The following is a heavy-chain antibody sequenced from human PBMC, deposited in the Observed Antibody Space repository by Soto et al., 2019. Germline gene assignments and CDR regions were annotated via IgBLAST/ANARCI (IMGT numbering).Heavy chain of an antibody. J-gene: IGHJ4*02. D-gene: IGHD5-18*01. CDR3: ARDQFDSYGPKGGLDY. CDR1: GYTFTSYG. CDR2: ISAYNGNT. Sequence: QVQLVQSGAEVKKPGASVKVSCKASGYTFTSYGISWVRQAPGQGLEWMGWISAYNGNTNYAQKLQGRVTMTTDTSTSTAYMALRSLRSAATAVYYCARDQFDSYGPKGGLDYWGQGTLVTVSS. V-gene: IGHV1-18*01.